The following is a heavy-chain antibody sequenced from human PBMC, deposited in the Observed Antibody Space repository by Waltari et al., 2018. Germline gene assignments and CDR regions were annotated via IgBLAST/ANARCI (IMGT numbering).Heavy chain of an antibody. J-gene: IGHJ4*02. D-gene: IGHD2-2*01. CDR2: KHHDEISK. Sequence: QVQLVESGGGVVQPGGSLRLSCAVSGFTFSAYGMHLVRQAPGKGLEWVSYKHHDEISKHYADSVKGRFTISRDNSKNTVYLHMDSLRAEDTALYYCSKDSDAFYIDYWGQGVLVTVSS. CDR3: SKDSDAFYIDY. CDR1: GFTFSAYG. V-gene: IGHV3-30*02.